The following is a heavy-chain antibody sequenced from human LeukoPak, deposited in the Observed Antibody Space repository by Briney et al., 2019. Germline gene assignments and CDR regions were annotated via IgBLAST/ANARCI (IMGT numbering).Heavy chain of an antibody. Sequence: ASVKVSCKASGYTFTSYGISWVRQAPGQGLEWMGWISAYNGNTNYAQKLQGRVTMTTDTSTSTAYMELRGLRSDDTAVYYCARDFNDYVWGSYLLPIDYWGQGTLVTVSS. D-gene: IGHD3-16*02. CDR1: GYTFTSYG. CDR2: ISAYNGNT. CDR3: ARDFNDYVWGSYLLPIDY. V-gene: IGHV1-18*01. J-gene: IGHJ4*02.